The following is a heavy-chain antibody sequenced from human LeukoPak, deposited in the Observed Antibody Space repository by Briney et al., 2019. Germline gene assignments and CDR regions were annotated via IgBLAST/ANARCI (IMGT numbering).Heavy chain of an antibody. CDR1: GFTFTSYS. CDR2: LYSDGTT. Sequence: PGGSLRLSCAASGFTFTSYSINWVRQAPGKGLEWVSVLYSDGTTYYADSVKGRFTISRDNSKNTLYLQMNSLRAEDTAVYYCVRGMGVSMLYYFDYWGQGTLVTVSS. D-gene: IGHD3-10*01. J-gene: IGHJ4*02. CDR3: VRGMGVSMLYYFDY. V-gene: IGHV3-66*02.